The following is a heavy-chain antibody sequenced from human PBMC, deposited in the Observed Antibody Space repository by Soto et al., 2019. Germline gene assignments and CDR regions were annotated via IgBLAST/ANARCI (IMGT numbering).Heavy chain of an antibody. V-gene: IGHV3-74*01. D-gene: IGHD1-26*01. Sequence: PGGSLRLSCAASGFTFNSYWMHWVRQAPGKGLVWVSRISSDGTTTTYADSVKGRFTISRDNAQNTLSLQMSSLRAEDTAVYYCAREAGGSYLFDYWGQGTLVTVSS. J-gene: IGHJ4*02. CDR1: GFTFNSYW. CDR3: AREAGGSYLFDY. CDR2: ISSDGTTT.